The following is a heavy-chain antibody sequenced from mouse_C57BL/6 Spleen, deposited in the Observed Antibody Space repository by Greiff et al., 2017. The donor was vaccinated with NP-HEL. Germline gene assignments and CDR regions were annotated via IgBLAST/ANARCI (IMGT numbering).Heavy chain of an antibody. CDR1: GFSLTSYG. CDR3: AKDSNYWYFDV. V-gene: IGHV2-3*01. J-gene: IGHJ1*03. Sequence: VHLVESGPGLVAPSQSLSITCTVSGFSLTSYGLSWVRQPPGKGLEWLGVIWGDGSTNYHSALISRLSISKDNSKSQVFLKLSSLRTDDTATYYCAKDSNYWYFDVWGTGTTVTVSS. D-gene: IGHD2-5*01. CDR2: IWGDGST.